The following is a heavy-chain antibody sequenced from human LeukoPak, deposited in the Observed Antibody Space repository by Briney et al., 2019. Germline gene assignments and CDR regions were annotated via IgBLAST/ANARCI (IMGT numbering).Heavy chain of an antibody. J-gene: IGHJ4*02. CDR1: GFSFSNYG. D-gene: IGHD1-26*01. CDR3: AKDLLHSGSSHLDY. Sequence: GGSLRLSCAASGFSFSNYGMHWVRQAPGKGLEWVAFIRYDGNNKYYADSVKGRFTISRDNSKNTLYLQMSSLRAEDTAVFYCAKDLLHSGSSHLDYWGQGTLVTVSS. V-gene: IGHV3-30*02. CDR2: IRYDGNNK.